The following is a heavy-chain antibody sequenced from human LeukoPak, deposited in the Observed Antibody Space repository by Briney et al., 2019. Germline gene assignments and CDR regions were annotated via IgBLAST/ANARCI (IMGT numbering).Heavy chain of an antibody. V-gene: IGHV2-70*11. CDR3: ARSKDIVVAPDAFDI. CDR2: IDWDDDK. Sequence: SGPALVKPTQTLTLTCTFSGFSLSTSGMCVSWIRQPRGKALEWLARIDWDDDKYYSTSLKTRLTISKDTSKNQVVLTMTNMDPVDTATYYCARSKDIVVAPDAFDIWGQGTMVTVSS. CDR1: GFSLSTSGMC. J-gene: IGHJ3*02. D-gene: IGHD2-2*01.